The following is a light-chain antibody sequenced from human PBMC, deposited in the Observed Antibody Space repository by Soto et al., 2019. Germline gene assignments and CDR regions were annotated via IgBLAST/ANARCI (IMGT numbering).Light chain of an antibody. V-gene: IGLV1-44*01. J-gene: IGLJ1*01. CDR3: AAWDDSLNGYV. CDR2: NNN. CDR1: SSNIGTNA. Sequence: QSVLTQPPSASGTPGQRVTISCSGGSSNIGTNAVNWYQQLPGTAPKLLIYNNNQRPSGVPDRFSGSKSRTSASLAIIGLLSEDEADYYCAAWDDSLNGYVFGTGTKVTVL.